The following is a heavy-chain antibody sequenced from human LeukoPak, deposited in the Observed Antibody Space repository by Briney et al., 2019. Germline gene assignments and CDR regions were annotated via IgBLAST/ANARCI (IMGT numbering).Heavy chain of an antibody. V-gene: IGHV4-34*01. D-gene: IGHD2-2*01. J-gene: IGHJ4*02. CDR3: ARQDCSSTSCYLDY. CDR2: IYYSGST. CDR1: GGSFSGYY. Sequence: PSETLSLTCAVYGGSFSGYYWSWIRQPPGKGLEWIGSIYYSGSTYYNPSLKSRVTISVDTSKNQFSLKLSSVTAADTAVYYCARQDCSSTSCYLDYWGQGTLVTVSS.